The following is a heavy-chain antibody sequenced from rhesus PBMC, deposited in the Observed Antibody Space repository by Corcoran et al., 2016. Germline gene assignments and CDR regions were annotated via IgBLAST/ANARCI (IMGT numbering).Heavy chain of an antibody. CDR1: VSSLSRYL. V-gene: IGHV4-173*01. CDR2: ISVSNWNT. Sequence: QLQLQDSGPGLVRASETLSLTCAFSVSSLSRYLWSCVRQSPGKVLEWFGRISVSNWNTNYNPSLKSRVIISTDTSKNQFSLNLRSVTAADTAVYHCAKGGSEFFDSWGQGVLVTVSS. CDR3: AKGGSEFFDS. J-gene: IGHJ4*01.